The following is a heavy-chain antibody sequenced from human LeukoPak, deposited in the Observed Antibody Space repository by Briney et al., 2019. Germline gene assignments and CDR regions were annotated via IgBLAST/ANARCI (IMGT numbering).Heavy chain of an antibody. CDR2: IGGSGVST. J-gene: IGHJ4*02. Sequence: GGSLRLSCAASGYTFSSYAMSWVRQAPGKGLEWVSSIGGSGVSTCYADSVKGRFTISRDNAKNSLYLQMNSLRAEDTAVYYCAREGQIEYSSSSLDYWGQGTLVTVSS. CDR1: GYTFSSYA. V-gene: IGHV3-23*01. CDR3: AREGQIEYSSSSLDY. D-gene: IGHD6-6*01.